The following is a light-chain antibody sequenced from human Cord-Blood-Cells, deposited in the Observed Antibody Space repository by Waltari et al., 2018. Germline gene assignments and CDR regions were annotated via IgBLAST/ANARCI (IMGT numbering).Light chain of an antibody. J-gene: IGKJ4*01. CDR3: QQFNSYPLT. CDR2: DAS. CDR1: QGISSA. V-gene: IGKV1-13*02. Sequence: AIQLTQSPSSLSASVGDRVTITCRASQGISSALAWYQQKPAKAPKLLIYDASSLESGVPSRFSGSGSGTDFTLPISSLQPEDFATYYCQQFNSYPLTFGGGTKVEIK.